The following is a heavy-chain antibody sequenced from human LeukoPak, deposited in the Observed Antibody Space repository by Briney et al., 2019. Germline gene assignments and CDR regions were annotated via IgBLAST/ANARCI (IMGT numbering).Heavy chain of an antibody. CDR3: ARVQTRGGVVVPAARRWFDP. V-gene: IGHV4-34*01. Sequence: GSLRLSCAASGFTFSSYWMSWIRQPPGKGLEWIGEINHSGSTNYNPSLKSRVTISVDTSKNQFSLKLSSVTAADTAVYYCARVQTRGGVVVPAARRWFDPWGQGTLVTVSS. CDR2: INHSGST. D-gene: IGHD2-2*01. CDR1: GFTFSSYW. J-gene: IGHJ5*02.